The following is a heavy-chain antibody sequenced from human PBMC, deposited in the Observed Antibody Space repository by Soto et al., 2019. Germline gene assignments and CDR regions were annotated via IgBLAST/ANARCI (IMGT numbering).Heavy chain of an antibody. CDR1: GGNLSRYA. V-gene: IGHV1-69*13. J-gene: IGHJ3*02. CDR2: IIPIFGTA. Sequence: SMKVPCQASGGNLSRYAINLVGKAPGQGLEWMGGIIPIFGTANYAQKFQGRVTITADESTSTAYMELSSLRSEDTAVYYCARSIVGATNAFDIWGQGTMVTV. D-gene: IGHD1-26*01. CDR3: ARSIVGATNAFDI.